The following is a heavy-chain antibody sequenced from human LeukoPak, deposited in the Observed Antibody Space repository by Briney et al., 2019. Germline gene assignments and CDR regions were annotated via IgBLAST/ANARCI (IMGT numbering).Heavy chain of an antibody. CDR2: ISSSSSYI. J-gene: IGHJ4*02. CDR1: GFTFSTYW. CDR3: ARDYSDYGGNLLDY. Sequence: GGSLRLSCAASGFTFSTYWMSWVRQAPGKGLEWVSSISSSSSYIYYADSVKGRFTISRDNAKNSLYLQMNSLRAEDTAVYYCARDYSDYGGNLLDYWGQGTLVTVSS. V-gene: IGHV3-21*01. D-gene: IGHD4-23*01.